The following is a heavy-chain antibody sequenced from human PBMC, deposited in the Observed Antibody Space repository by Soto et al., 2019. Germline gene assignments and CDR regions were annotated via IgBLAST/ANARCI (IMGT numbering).Heavy chain of an antibody. Sequence: ASVKVSCKVSGYTLTELSMHWVRQAPGKGLEWMGGFDPEDGETIYAQKFQGRVTITRDTSASTAYMELSSLRSEDTAVYYCARDVAALDYWGQGTQVTVSS. V-gene: IGHV1-24*01. D-gene: IGHD6-13*01. J-gene: IGHJ4*02. CDR1: GYTLTELS. CDR3: ARDVAALDY. CDR2: FDPEDGET.